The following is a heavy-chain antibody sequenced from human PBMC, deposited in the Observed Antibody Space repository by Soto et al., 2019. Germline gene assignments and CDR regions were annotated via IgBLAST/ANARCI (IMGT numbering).Heavy chain of an antibody. V-gene: IGHV1-2*04. J-gene: IGHJ6*03. CDR2: INPNSGGT. D-gene: IGHD6-19*01. Sequence: QVQLVQSGAEVKKPGASVKVSCKASGYTFTGYYMHWVRQAPGQGLEWMGWINPNSGGTNYAQKFQGWVTMTRDTSISTAYMELSRLRSDDTAVHYCARRGKYSSSPYYYYYYMDVWGKGTTVTVSS. CDR1: GYTFTGYY. CDR3: ARRGKYSSSPYYYYYYMDV.